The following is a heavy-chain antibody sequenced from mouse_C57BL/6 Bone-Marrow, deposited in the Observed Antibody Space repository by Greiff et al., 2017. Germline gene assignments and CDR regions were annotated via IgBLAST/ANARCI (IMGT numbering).Heavy chain of an antibody. CDR3: ARPSLIYYGLGYVDG. D-gene: IGHD2-1*01. J-gene: IGHJ1*03. CDR1: GYTFTSYW. Sequence: QVQLQQPGTELVKPGASVKLSCKASGYTFTSYWMHWVKQRPGPGLEWIGIINPRNGGTNYNEKFKSKATLTVDKSSSTAYMQHNSLTSEHSAVYNRARPSLIYYGLGYVDGWGTGRTGTV. CDR2: INPRNGGT. V-gene: IGHV1-53*01.